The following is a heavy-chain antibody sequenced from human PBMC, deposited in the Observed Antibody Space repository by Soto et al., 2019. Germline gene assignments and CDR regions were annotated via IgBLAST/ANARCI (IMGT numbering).Heavy chain of an antibody. CDR2: VYSTGST. CDR1: GGAITAYY. V-gene: IGHV4-4*07. CDR3: ARDEYYDSNNWFDH. Sequence: SETLSLTCTVSGGAITAYYWSWIRQPVGEGLQWIGRVYSTGSTNYNPSLRSRVTMSVDTSQNQFFLRLSSVTAADTAVYYCARDEYYDSNNWFDHWGQGILVTVSS. J-gene: IGHJ5*02. D-gene: IGHD3-22*01.